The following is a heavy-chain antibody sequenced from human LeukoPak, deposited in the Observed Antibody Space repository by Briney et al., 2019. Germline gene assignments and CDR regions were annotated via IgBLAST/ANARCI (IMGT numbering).Heavy chain of an antibody. J-gene: IGHJ4*02. CDR2: INSDGSST. Sequence: PGWSLRLSCAASGFTLSSYWMHWVRQAPGKGLGWVSRINSDGSSTTYADSVEGRFTISRDNAKHTLYLQMNRQRAEDTGVYYCARIASHSSSWYDGGYWGEGTRVTVSS. CDR1: GFTLSSYW. D-gene: IGHD6-13*01. V-gene: IGHV3-74*01. CDR3: ARIASHSSSWYDGGY.